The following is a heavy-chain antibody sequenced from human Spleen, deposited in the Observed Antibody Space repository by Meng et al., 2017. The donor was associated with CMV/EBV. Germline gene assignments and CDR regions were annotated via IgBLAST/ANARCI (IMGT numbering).Heavy chain of an antibody. Sequence: GSLRLSCTVSGGSISSSSYYWGWIRQPPGKGLEWIGSIYYSGSTNYNPSLKSRVTISVDTSKNQFSLKLSSVTVADTAVYYCARVPHLGYCSSTRCYRDAFDIWGQGTMVTVSS. V-gene: IGHV4-39*07. CDR2: IYYSGST. CDR1: GGSISSSSYY. D-gene: IGHD2-2*02. J-gene: IGHJ3*02. CDR3: ARVPHLGYCSSTRCYRDAFDI.